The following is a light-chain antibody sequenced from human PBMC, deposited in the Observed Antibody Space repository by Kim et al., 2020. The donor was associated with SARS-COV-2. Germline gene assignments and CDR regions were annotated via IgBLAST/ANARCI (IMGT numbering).Light chain of an antibody. CDR1: SSNIGSNT. CDR3: STWDDRLNGWV. CDR2: SNN. Sequence: QSVLTQPPSASGTPGQRVTISCSGSSSNIGSNTVNWNQQLPGTAPKLLIYSNNQRPSGVPDRFSGSKSGTSASLAISGLQSEDESDYYCSTWDDRLNGWVFGGGTQLTVL. J-gene: IGLJ3*02. V-gene: IGLV1-44*01.